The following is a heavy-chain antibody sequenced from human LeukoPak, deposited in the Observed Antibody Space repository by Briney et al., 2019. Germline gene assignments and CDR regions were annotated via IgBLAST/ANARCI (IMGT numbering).Heavy chain of an antibody. D-gene: IGHD1-26*01. J-gene: IGHJ4*02. CDR1: GFPFSSFA. Sequence: GGSLRLSCAASGFPFSSFAMSWVRQAPGKGLEWVSSITGNGDNSFHTDSVKGRFTISRDNSKNILYLQTNGLRDEDTAVYYCAKDLRVGATDCYFDYWGQGTLVTVSS. V-gene: IGHV3-23*01. CDR3: AKDLRVGATDCYFDY. CDR2: ITGNGDNS.